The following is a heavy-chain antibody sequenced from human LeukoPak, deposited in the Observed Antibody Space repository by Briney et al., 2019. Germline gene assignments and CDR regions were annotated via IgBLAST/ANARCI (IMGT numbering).Heavy chain of an antibody. CDR2: IYHSGST. Sequence: NPSQTLSLTCTVSGGSISSGDYYWSWIRQPPGKGLEWIGSIYHSGSTYYNPSLKSRVTISVDTSKNQFSLKLSSVTAADTAVYYCARPVPTVDFWSGYVEYYMDVWGKGTTVTVSS. CDR3: ARPVPTVDFWSGYVEYYMDV. D-gene: IGHD3-3*01. CDR1: GGSISSGDYY. J-gene: IGHJ6*03. V-gene: IGHV4-30-4*08.